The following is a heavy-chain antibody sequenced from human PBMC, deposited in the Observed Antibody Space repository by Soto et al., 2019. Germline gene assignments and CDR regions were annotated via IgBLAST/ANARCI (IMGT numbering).Heavy chain of an antibody. D-gene: IGHD3-9*01. CDR1: GGTFSSYA. Sequence: ASVKVSCKASGGTFSSYAISWVRQAPGQGLEWMGWMNPNSGNTNYAQKFQGRVTMTRNTSISTAFMELSSLRSEDTAVYYCAREPPYDILTGYLSTLDDYWGQGTLVTVSS. V-gene: IGHV1-8*02. CDR2: MNPNSGNT. J-gene: IGHJ4*02. CDR3: AREPPYDILTGYLSTLDDY.